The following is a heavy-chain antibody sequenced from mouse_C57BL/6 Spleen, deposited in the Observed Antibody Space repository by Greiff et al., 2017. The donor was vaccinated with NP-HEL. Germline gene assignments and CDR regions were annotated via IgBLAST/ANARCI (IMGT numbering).Heavy chain of an antibody. CDR3: ARTDYYGSDYLDY. V-gene: IGHV1-18*01. CDR2: INPNNGGT. Sequence: EVQLQQSGPELVKPGASVKIPCKASGYTFTDYHMDWVKQSHGKSLEWIGDINPNNGGTIYNQKFKGKDTLTVDKSSSTAYMELRSLTSEDTAVYYCARTDYYGSDYLDYWGQGTTLTVSS. CDR1: GYTFTDYH. J-gene: IGHJ2*01. D-gene: IGHD1-1*01.